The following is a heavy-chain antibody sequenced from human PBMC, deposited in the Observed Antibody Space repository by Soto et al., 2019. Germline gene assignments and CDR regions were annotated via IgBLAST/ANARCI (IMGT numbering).Heavy chain of an antibody. Sequence: GGSLRLSCAASGFTVSSNYMSWVRQAPGKGLEWVSVIYSGGSTYYADSVKGRFTISRDNSKNTLYLQMNSLRAEDTAVYYCAKDLLGDYVWGSYRYNGAFDIWGQGTMVTVSS. V-gene: IGHV3-53*01. J-gene: IGHJ3*02. CDR1: GFTVSSNY. CDR2: IYSGGST. D-gene: IGHD3-16*02. CDR3: AKDLLGDYVWGSYRYNGAFDI.